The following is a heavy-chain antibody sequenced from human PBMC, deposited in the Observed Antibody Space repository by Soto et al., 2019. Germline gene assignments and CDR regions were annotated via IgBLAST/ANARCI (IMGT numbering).Heavy chain of an antibody. J-gene: IGHJ3*01. CDR2: ISHDARTK. V-gene: IGHV3-30*18. D-gene: IGHD3-22*01. Sequence: QVQLVESGGGVVQPGRSLRLSCVASGFTFSIHGMHWVRQAPGKGPEWVAIISHDARTKYYAESVKGRFTISRDNSKNTVFLQMKSLRAEDTAVYYCAKTRLYDSPDYHRDALDVWGQGTRVTVSS. CDR3: AKTRLYDSPDYHRDALDV. CDR1: GFTFSIHG.